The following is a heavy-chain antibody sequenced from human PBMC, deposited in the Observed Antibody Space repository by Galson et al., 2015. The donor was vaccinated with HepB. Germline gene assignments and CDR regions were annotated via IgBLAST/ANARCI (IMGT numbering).Heavy chain of an antibody. Sequence: LSLTCTVSGASISSSPYFWGWIRQPPGKGLEWIESIYYNGGTYYNPSLRSRVTISVDTSKNQFSLKLRSVTAADTAMYYCARHVQEGGARHAFDIWGQGTMVTVSS. CDR3: ARHVQEGGARHAFDI. CDR2: IYYNGGT. V-gene: IGHV4-39*01. J-gene: IGHJ3*02. D-gene: IGHD1-26*01. CDR1: GASISSSPYF.